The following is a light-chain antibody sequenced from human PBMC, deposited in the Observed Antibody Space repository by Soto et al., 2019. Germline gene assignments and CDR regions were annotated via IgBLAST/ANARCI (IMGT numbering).Light chain of an antibody. V-gene: IGKV1-39*01. CDR3: QQTDSFPRT. J-gene: IGKJ1*01. CDR2: AAS. Sequence: DIQMTQSPSSLSASVGDRVAITCQATQDSRKYLNWSQHKPGNAPKLLIYAASSLQTGVPSRFSGSRSGTDFAPTISSLQREDFATYYCQQTDSFPRTFGQGTKVDIK. CDR1: QDSRKY.